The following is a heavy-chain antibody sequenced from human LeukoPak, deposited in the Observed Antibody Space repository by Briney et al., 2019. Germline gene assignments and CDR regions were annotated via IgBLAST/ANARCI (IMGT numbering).Heavy chain of an antibody. CDR2: IYPGDSDT. Sequence: GESLKISCKGSGYSFTSYWIGWVRQMPGKGLEWMGIIYPGDSDTRYSPSFQGQVTISADKSISTAYLQWSSLKASDTAMYYCARHFRCGGDSYAPFDYWGQRTLVTVSS. D-gene: IGHD2-21*01. J-gene: IGHJ4*02. V-gene: IGHV5-51*01. CDR1: GYSFTSYW. CDR3: ARHFRCGGDSYAPFDY.